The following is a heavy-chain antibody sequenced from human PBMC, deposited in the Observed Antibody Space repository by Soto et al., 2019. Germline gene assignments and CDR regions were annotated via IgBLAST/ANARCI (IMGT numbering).Heavy chain of an antibody. V-gene: IGHV4-31*03. CDR3: ARLSGSWQIWFDP. J-gene: IGHJ5*02. CDR2: IYYSGNT. D-gene: IGHD6-13*01. CDR1: GGSISSNDFY. Sequence: QVQLQESGPGLVKPSQTLSLTCIVSGGSISSNDFYWSWIRQHPGKGLEWIGYIYYSGNTYYNPSLQSRFTILVDTSKNQFSLKVSSVTAADTAVYYCARLSGSWQIWFDPWGQGTLVTVSS.